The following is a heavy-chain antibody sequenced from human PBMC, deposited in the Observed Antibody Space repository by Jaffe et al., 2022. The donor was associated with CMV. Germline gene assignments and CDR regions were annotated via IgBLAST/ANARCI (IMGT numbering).Heavy chain of an antibody. CDR3: ARRTGAELNYYYYYMDV. Sequence: EVQLVESGGGLVQPGGSLRLSCAASGFTFSSYWMHWVRQAPGKGLVWVSRINSDGSSTSYADSVKGRFTISRDNAKNTLYLQMNSLRAEDTAVYYCARRTGAELNYYYYYMDVWGKGTTVTVSS. CDR2: INSDGSST. V-gene: IGHV3-74*01. J-gene: IGHJ6*03. CDR1: GFTFSSYW. D-gene: IGHD7-27*01.